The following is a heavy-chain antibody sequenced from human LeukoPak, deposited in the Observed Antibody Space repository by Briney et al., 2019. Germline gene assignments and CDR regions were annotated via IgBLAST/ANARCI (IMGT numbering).Heavy chain of an antibody. D-gene: IGHD3-10*01. V-gene: IGHV4-59*08. CDR2: IYYSWST. J-gene: IGHJ4*02. CDR3: ARHAAAWFGELGNFDY. Sequence: SETLSLTCTVSGGPNSSYYWRWVRQPPGRGLVWVGYIYYSWSTNYNPSLKSRVTISVDTSQNQFSLKLSSVTAADTAVYSCARHAAAWFGELGNFDYWGQGTLVTVSS. CDR1: GGPNSSYY.